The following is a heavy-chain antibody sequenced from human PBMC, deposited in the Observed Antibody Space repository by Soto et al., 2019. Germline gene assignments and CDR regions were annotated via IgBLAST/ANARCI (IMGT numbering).Heavy chain of an antibody. J-gene: IGHJ3*02. Sequence: QLQLQESGPGLVKPSETLSLTCTVSGGSISSSSYYWGWIRQPPGKGLEWIGSIYYSGSTYYNPSLKSRVTISVDTSKNQFSLKLSSVTAADTAVYYCARFDRYGDGWDAFDIWGQGTMVTVSS. CDR3: ARFDRYGDGWDAFDI. V-gene: IGHV4-39*01. CDR2: IYYSGST. CDR1: GGSISSSSYY. D-gene: IGHD4-17*01.